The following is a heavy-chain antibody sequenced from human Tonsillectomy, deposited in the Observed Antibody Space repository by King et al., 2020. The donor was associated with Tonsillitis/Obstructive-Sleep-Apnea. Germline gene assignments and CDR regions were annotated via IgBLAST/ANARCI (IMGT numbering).Heavy chain of an antibody. J-gene: IGHJ1*01. CDR2: INHSGST. CDR3: AGGYTVATID. V-gene: IGHV4-34*01. CDR1: GGSFSGYY. D-gene: IGHD5-12*01. Sequence: VQLQQWGAGLLKPSETLSLPCAVYGGSFSGYYWSWIRQPPGKGLEWIGEINHSGSTNYNPTLKSRVTISVDTSKNQFXLKLSSVTAADTAVYYFAGGYTVATIDWGQXTLVTVSS.